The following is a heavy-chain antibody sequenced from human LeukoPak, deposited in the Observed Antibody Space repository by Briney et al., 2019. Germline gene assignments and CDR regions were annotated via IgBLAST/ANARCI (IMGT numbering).Heavy chain of an antibody. V-gene: IGHV3-30*04. J-gene: IGHJ6*03. CDR1: GFTFSSQT. CDR3: ARGGSAVAGVDYYYYYYMDV. CDR2: ISYDEINK. Sequence: GGSLRLSCAASGFTFSSQTMNWVRQAPGKGLEWVAVISYDEINKYTDSVKGRFIISRDNSKNTLYLQMNNLRPDDTAVYYCARGGSAVAGVDYYYYYYMDVWGKGTTVTVSS. D-gene: IGHD6-19*01.